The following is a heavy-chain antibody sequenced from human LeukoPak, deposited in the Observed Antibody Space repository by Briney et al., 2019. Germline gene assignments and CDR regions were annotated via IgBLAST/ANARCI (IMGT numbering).Heavy chain of an antibody. Sequence: SSETLSLTCTVSGDSISGFYWSWIRQPAGKGLQWIGRISTSGSTNYNPSLKGRVTMSVDRSTNEFSLTVRSVTAADTALYYCARGLPSYGDYVDYYFYMDVWGKGTTVTVSS. CDR3: ARGLPSYGDYVDYYFYMDV. D-gene: IGHD4-17*01. CDR1: GDSISGFY. J-gene: IGHJ6*03. V-gene: IGHV4-4*07. CDR2: ISTSGST.